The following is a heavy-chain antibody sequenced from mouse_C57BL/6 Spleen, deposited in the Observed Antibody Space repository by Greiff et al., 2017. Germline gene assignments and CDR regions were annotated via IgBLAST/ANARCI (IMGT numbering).Heavy chain of an antibody. CDR2: ISRGSSTI. CDR1: GFTFSDYG. J-gene: IGHJ4*01. D-gene: IGHD1-1*01. V-gene: IGHV5-17*01. Sequence: EVKLMESGGGLVKPGGSLTLSCAASGFTFSDYGMHWVRQAPEKGLEWVAYISRGSSTIYYADTVKGRFTISRENAKNTLFLQMTSLRSEYTAMYYCARRDGSTFAMDYWGQGTLVTVSS. CDR3: ARRDGSTFAMDY.